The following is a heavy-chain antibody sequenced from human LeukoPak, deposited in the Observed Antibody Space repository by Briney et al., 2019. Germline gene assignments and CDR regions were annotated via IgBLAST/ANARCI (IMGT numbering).Heavy chain of an antibody. J-gene: IGHJ4*02. CDR1: GGSISSSNW. V-gene: IGHV4-4*02. D-gene: IGHD3-10*01. CDR2: IYHSGST. CDR3: ARAKGRGSIDY. Sequence: SETLSLTCAVSGGSISSSNWWSWVRQPPGKGLEWIGEIYHSGSTNYNPSLKSRVTISVDKSKNQLPLKLSSVTAADTAVYYCARAKGRGSIDYWGQGTLVTVSS.